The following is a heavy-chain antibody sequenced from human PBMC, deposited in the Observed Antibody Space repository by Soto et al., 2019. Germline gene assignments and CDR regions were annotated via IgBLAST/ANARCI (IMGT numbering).Heavy chain of an antibody. D-gene: IGHD3-9*01. CDR3: ARGGPPIDYNWFDP. CDR1: GGSISSGGYS. CDR2: IYHSGST. V-gene: IGHV4-30-2*01. Sequence: PSETLSLTCAVSGGSISSGGYSWSWIRQPPGKGLEWIGYIYHSGSTYYNPSLKSRVTISVDRSKNQFSLKLSSVTAADTAVYYCARGGPPIDYNWFDPWGQGTLVTVSS. J-gene: IGHJ5*02.